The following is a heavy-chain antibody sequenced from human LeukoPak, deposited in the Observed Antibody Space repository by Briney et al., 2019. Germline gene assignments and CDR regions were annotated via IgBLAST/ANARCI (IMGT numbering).Heavy chain of an antibody. Sequence: SETLSLTCTVSGGSISSSSFYWGWIRQPPGKWLELVANIYDSGSPYYNPSLKRRVTISLDTSESQFSLRLSSVTAADTAVYYCARGQLGDFDYWGQGTLFTVSS. CDR3: ARGQLGDFDY. CDR2: IYDSGSP. J-gene: IGHJ4*02. D-gene: IGHD1-1*01. V-gene: IGHV4-39*07. CDR1: GGSISSSSFY.